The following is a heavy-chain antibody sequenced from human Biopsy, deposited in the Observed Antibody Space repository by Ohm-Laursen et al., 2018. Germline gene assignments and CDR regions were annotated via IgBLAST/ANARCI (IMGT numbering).Heavy chain of an antibody. CDR1: RGSISSYY. CDR3: ARRGSGGRSFDY. CDR2: IYYSGST. V-gene: IGHV4-59*08. J-gene: IGHJ4*02. Sequence: SETLSLTCTVSRGSISSYYWSWIRQPPGKGLEWIGYIYYSGSTNYNPSLKSRVTISIDTSKNQFSLNMSSVTVADTAVFYCARRGSGGRSFDYWGQGSLVTVSS. D-gene: IGHD2-15*01.